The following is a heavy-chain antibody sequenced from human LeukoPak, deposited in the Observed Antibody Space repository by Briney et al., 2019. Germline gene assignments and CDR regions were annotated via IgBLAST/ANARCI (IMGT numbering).Heavy chain of an antibody. V-gene: IGHV4-4*07. CDR1: GDSLSTYY. CDR2: IYSSGST. Sequence: PSETLSLTCTVSGDSLSTYYWSWIRQPAGKGLEWIGRIYSSGSTNYNPSLKSRVTMSVDTSKNQFSLRLSSVTAADTAVYYCARDGCPTTKSGCVGNWFDPWGQGTLVTVSS. CDR3: ARDGCPTTKSGCVGNWFDP. D-gene: IGHD1-26*01. J-gene: IGHJ5*02.